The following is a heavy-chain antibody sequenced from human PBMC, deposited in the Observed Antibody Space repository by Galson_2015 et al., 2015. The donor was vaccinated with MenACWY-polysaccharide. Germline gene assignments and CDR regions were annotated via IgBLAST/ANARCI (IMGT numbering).Heavy chain of an antibody. V-gene: IGHV3-30*18. D-gene: IGHD2-2*01. CDR1: GFTFSSYG. Sequence: SLRLSCAASGFTFSSYGMHWVRQAPGKGLEWVAVISYDGSNKYYADSVKGRFTISRDNSKNTLYLQMNSLRAEDTAVYYCAKDRYEGDAFDIWGQGTMVTVSS. CDR2: ISYDGSNK. J-gene: IGHJ3*02. CDR3: AKDRYEGDAFDI.